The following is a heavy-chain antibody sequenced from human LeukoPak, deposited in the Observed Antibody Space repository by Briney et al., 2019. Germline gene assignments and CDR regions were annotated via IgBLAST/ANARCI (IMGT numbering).Heavy chain of an antibody. Sequence: PGGSLRLSCAASGFTFSTEWMGWVRQAPGKGLEWVATMKEEGGNIYYVDSVRGRFTIPRDNAKNSLFLQMNSLRADDTAVYYCTRDGCSGWCHDYWGQGTLVTVSS. CDR3: TRDGCSGWCHDY. CDR2: MKEEGGNI. J-gene: IGHJ4*02. D-gene: IGHD6-19*01. V-gene: IGHV3-7*01. CDR1: GFTFSTEW.